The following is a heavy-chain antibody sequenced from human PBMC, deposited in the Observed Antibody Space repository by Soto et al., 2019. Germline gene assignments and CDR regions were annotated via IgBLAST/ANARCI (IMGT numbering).Heavy chain of an antibody. Sequence: SETLSLTCTVSGGSISIYYWSWIRHPPGKGLEWIGYIYYSGSTNYNPSLKSRVTISVDTSKNQFSLKLSSVTAADTAVYYCARGRIYDILTGYYIFDYWGQGTLVTVSS. CDR3: ARGRIYDILTGYYIFDY. J-gene: IGHJ4*02. D-gene: IGHD3-9*01. V-gene: IGHV4-59*01. CDR2: IYYSGST. CDR1: GGSISIYY.